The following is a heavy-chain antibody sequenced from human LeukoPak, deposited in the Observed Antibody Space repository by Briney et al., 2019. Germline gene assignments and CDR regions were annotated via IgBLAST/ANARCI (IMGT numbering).Heavy chain of an antibody. CDR1: GYIFTRYG. CDR3: ARDFFHGHCSGLSCFLLDY. Sequence: GASVKVSRKASGYIFTRYGISWVRQAPGQGLEWMGWISAHYGNTNYAQKFQDRVTITTDTSTNTAYMELRSPRPDDTAVYYCARDFFHGHCSGLSCFLLDYWGQGSLVTVSS. J-gene: IGHJ4*02. CDR2: ISAHYGNT. D-gene: IGHD2-15*01. V-gene: IGHV1-18*04.